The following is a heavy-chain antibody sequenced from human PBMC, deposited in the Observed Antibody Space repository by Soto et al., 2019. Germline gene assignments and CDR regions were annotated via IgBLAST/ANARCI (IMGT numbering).Heavy chain of an antibody. J-gene: IGHJ5*02. CDR1: GGSISSSNYY. CDR3: ARERPDGARLDP. Sequence: SETLSLTCTVSGGSISSSNYYWGWIRQPPGKGLEWIGSIYYSGSTYSNPSFKSRVTISVDTSKNQFSLKLSSVTAADTAVYYCARERPDGARLDPWGQGTLVTVSS. D-gene: IGHD6-6*01. V-gene: IGHV4-39*02. CDR2: IYYSGST.